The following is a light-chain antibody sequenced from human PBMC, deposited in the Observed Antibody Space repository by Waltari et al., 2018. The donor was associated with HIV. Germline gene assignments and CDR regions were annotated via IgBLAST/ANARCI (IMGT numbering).Light chain of an antibody. CDR3: ATWDDTMSVV. CDR1: PTNIGSNS. V-gene: IGLV1-44*01. J-gene: IGLJ2*01. Sequence: QSPLTQTPSMSGAPGQRVNISCSGGPTNIGSNSVNWYRQLPGTAPKLLIYSTHQRPSSVPVRFSGSKSATSAFLVISGLQSDDEADYYCATWDDTMSVVFGGGTRLTVL. CDR2: STH.